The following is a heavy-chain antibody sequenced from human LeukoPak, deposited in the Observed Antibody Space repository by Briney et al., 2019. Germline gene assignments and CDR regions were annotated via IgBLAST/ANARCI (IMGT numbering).Heavy chain of an antibody. V-gene: IGHV4-39*01. CDR3: ARNMTIILVAEWIDAVDI. J-gene: IGHJ3*02. D-gene: IGHD3-22*01. CDR1: GASISSNTYY. CDR2: IFNAGST. Sequence: PSETLSLTCTVSGASISSNTYYWAWIRQTPGKGLEWIGSIFNAGSTFYNPSLTSRVTMSVDTSKNQFSLKLNSVTAADTAMYYCARNMTIILVAEWIDAVDIWGQGTMVTVSS.